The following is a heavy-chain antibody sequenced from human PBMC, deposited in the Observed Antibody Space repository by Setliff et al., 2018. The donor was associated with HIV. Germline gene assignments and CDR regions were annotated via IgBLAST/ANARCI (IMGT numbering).Heavy chain of an antibody. CDR1: GGSISSYY. D-gene: IGHD3-22*01. CDR3: ARGLSFYDPGGFDY. CDR2: IYTSGGT. Sequence: TSETLSLTCTVSGGSISSYYWSWIRQPPGKGLEWIGYIYTSGGTNYNPSLKSRVTISVDTSKNQFSLKLSSVTAADTAVYYCARGLSFYDPGGFDYWGQGTLVTVSS. V-gene: IGHV4-4*09. J-gene: IGHJ4*02.